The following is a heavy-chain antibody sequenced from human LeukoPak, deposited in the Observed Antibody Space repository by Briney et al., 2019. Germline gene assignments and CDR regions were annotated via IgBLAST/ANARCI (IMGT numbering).Heavy chain of an antibody. D-gene: IGHD3-22*01. CDR2: INGDGSTT. J-gene: IGHJ1*01. V-gene: IGHV3-74*01. Sequence: GGSLRLSCAASGFTFSRYWMHWVRHAPGKGQVWVSRINGDGSTTSYADSVKGGFTISRDNAKNMLYLQMNSLRAEDTAVYYCATGNYYDSRGYYTFGHWGQGTLVTVSS. CDR3: ATGNYYDSRGYYTFGH. CDR1: GFTFSRYW.